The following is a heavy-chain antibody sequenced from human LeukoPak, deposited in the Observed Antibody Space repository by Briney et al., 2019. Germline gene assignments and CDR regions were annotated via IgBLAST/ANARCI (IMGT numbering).Heavy chain of an antibody. J-gene: IGHJ3*02. CDR3: AKERSSWAFDI. V-gene: IGHV4-61*02. CDR2: IYTSGIT. Sequence: SQTLSLTCTVSGVSISSGSYYWSWIRQPAGKGLEWIGRIYTSGITNYNPSLKSRVTISVDTSKNQFSLKLSSVTAADAAVYYCAKERSSWAFDIWGQGTMLTVSS. CDR1: GVSISSGSYY. D-gene: IGHD6-6*01.